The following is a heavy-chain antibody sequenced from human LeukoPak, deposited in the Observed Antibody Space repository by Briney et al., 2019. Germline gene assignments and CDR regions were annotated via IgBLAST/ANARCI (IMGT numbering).Heavy chain of an antibody. J-gene: IGHJ4*02. CDR1: GFTFSSYE. CDR3: TRDLSGTYYGRFDY. D-gene: IGHD1-26*01. CDR2: ISSSGSTI. Sequence: PGGSLRLSCAASGFTFSSYEMNWVRQAPGKGREWVSYISSSGSTIYYADSVKGRFTISRDNAKNSLYLQMNSLRAEDTAVYYCTRDLSGTYYGRFDYWGQGTLVTVSS. V-gene: IGHV3-48*03.